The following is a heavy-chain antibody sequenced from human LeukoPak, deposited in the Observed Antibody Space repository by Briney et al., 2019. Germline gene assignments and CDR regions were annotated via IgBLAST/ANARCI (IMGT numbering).Heavy chain of an antibody. V-gene: IGHV3-30*02. J-gene: IGHJ4*02. CDR3: AKDYGDYEPSYFDY. Sequence: GGSLRLSCAASGFTFSSYGMHWVRQAPGKGLEWVAFIRYDGSNKYYADSVKGRFTISRDNSKNTLYLQMNSLRAEDTAVYYCAKDYGDYEPSYFDYWGQGTPVTVSS. CDR2: IRYDGSNK. D-gene: IGHD4-17*01. CDR1: GFTFSSYG.